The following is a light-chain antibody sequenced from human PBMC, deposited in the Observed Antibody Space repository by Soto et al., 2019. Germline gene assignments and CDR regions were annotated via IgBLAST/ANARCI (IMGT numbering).Light chain of an antibody. V-gene: IGKV1-33*01. CDR2: DAS. Sequence: DIQMAHSPSSLSASVGDRVTITCQASHDITSYLNWYQHKPGKAPKLLIYDASIFEAGVPSRFSGSGSGTDCTFTISSLQPEDVATYYCQKCDYLPIFGRGTTVDFK. CDR3: QKCDYLPI. CDR1: HDITSY. J-gene: IGKJ3*01.